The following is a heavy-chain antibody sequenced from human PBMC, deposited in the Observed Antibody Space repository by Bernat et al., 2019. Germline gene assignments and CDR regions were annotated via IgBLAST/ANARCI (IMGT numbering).Heavy chain of an antibody. D-gene: IGHD5-24*01. V-gene: IGHV3-74*01. CDR2: IDRGGSST. J-gene: IGHJ4*02. CDR3: ARRDGYKSIIDY. CDR1: GFTFSSYW. Sequence: EVQLVESGGGLVQPGGSLRLSCAASGFTFSSYWMHWVRQAPDKGLVWVSRIDRGGSSTNYADSVRGRFTISRDNAKNTLYLQMNSLRAEDTAVYYCARRDGYKSIIDYWGQGTLVAVSS.